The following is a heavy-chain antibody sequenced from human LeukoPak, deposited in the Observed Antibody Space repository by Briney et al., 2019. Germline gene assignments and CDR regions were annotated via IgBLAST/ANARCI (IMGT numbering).Heavy chain of an antibody. V-gene: IGHV3-30*18. Sequence: PGRSLRLSCAASGFTFSSYGMHLVRQAPGKGLEWVAVISYDGSNKYYADSVKGRFTISRDNSKNTLYLQMNSLRAEDTAVYYCAKDWSTYYYYYGMDVWGQGTTVTVSS. CDR1: GFTFSSYG. CDR3: AKDWSTYYYYYGMDV. J-gene: IGHJ6*02. CDR2: ISYDGSNK.